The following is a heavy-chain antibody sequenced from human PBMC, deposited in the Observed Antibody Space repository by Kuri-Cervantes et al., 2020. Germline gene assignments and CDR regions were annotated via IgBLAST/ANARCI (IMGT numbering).Heavy chain of an antibody. CDR2: IRYDGSNK. J-gene: IGHJ4*02. Sequence: GSLRLSCAASGFTFSTSGMHWVRQAPGKGLDWVAFIRYDGSNKYYADSVKGRFTISRDNSKNTLYLQMNSLRAEDTAVYYCARDLHRITGTTSSFDYWGQGTLVTVSS. CDR3: ARDLHRITGTTSSFDY. V-gene: IGHV3-30*02. CDR1: GFTFSTSG. D-gene: IGHD1-7*01.